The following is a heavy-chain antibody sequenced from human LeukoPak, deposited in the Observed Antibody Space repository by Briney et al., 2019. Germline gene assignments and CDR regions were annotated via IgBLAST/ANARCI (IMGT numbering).Heavy chain of an antibody. V-gene: IGHV4-39*01. Sequence: SETLPLTCTVSGGSISSRGFFWGWTRQPPGKGPEWIGSVYYDGVTYYNRSLKSRVTMSLDTSTNRFSLRLSSVTAADTAVYYCARLPCSAAVCPTLPYNHFDPWGQGTLVTVSS. CDR2: VYYDGVT. CDR1: GGSISSRGFF. J-gene: IGHJ5*02. CDR3: ARLPCSAAVCPTLPYNHFDP. D-gene: IGHD2-15*01.